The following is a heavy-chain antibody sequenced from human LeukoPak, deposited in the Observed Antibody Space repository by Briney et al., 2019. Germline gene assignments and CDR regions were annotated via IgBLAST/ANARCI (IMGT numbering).Heavy chain of an antibody. CDR3: AREDDFWSGYPFDY. Sequence: PGGSLRLSCAASGFTFSSYAMSWVRQAPGKGLEWVSSISSSSSYIYYADSVKGRFTISRDNAKNSLYLQMNSLRAEDTAVYYCAREDDFWSGYPFDYWGQGTLVTVSS. CDR1: GFTFSSYA. CDR2: ISSSSSYI. V-gene: IGHV3-21*01. J-gene: IGHJ4*02. D-gene: IGHD3-3*01.